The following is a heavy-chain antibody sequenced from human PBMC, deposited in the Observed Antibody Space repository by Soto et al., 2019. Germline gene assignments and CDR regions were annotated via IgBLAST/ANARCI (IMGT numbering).Heavy chain of an antibody. D-gene: IGHD3-3*01. CDR3: ARHASDFWSGSYYYGMDV. CDR1: GYSFTSYW. J-gene: IGHJ6*02. Sequence: GESLKISCKGSGYSFTSYWISWVRQMPGKGLEWMGRIDPSDSYTNYSPSFQGHVTISADKSISTAYLQWSSLKASDTAMYYCARHASDFWSGSYYYGMDVWRQGTTVTVSS. V-gene: IGHV5-10-1*01. CDR2: IDPSDSYT.